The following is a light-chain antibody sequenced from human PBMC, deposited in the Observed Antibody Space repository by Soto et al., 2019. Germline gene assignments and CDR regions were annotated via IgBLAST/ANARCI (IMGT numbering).Light chain of an antibody. J-gene: IGKJ3*01. CDR3: QKYNSASFT. CDR1: QGISNY. V-gene: IGKV1-27*01. Sequence: DIQMTQSPSSLSASVGDRVTITCRASQGISNYLAWYQQKPGKVPKLLIYAASTLQSGVLSRFSGSGSGTDFPLTISSLQPEDVATYYFQKYNSASFTFGHRTQVDIK. CDR2: AAS.